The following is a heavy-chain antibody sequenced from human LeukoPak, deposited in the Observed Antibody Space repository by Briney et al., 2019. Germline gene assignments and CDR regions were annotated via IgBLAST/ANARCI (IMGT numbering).Heavy chain of an antibody. D-gene: IGHD2-8*02. CDR3: AKDPGASVPGFYMDA. J-gene: IGHJ6*03. Sequence: GGSLTLSCVASGFSFRNYGMHWVRQATGKGLEWVSFIWSDGNNKMYGDSVKGRFTISRDNSNNMLYLQMDSLRPEDTGVYYCAKDPGASVPGFYMDAWGKGTTVIVSS. CDR2: IWSDGNNK. CDR1: GFSFRNYG. V-gene: IGHV3-30*02.